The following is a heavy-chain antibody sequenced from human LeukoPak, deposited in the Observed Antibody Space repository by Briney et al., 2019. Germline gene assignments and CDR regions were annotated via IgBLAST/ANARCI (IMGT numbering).Heavy chain of an antibody. CDR2: IYTSGST. CDR1: GGSISSYY. Sequence: SETLSLTCTVSGGSISSYYWSWIRQPAGKGLEWIGRIYTSGSTNYNPSLKSRVTMSVDTSKNQFSLKLSSVTAADTAVYYCARGGRFCSSTSCSQFHPWGQGTLVTVSS. J-gene: IGHJ5*02. CDR3: ARGGRFCSSTSCSQFHP. V-gene: IGHV4-4*07. D-gene: IGHD2-2*01.